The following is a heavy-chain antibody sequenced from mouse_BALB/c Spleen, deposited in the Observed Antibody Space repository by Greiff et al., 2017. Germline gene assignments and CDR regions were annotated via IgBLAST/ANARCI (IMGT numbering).Heavy chain of an antibody. CDR2: INPSNGGT. Sequence: SFTFCCPASRYTFTSYYMYVVNQRPGQGLEWIGEINPSNGGTNFNEKFKSPATLTVDKSSSTAYMQLSSLTSEDSAVYYCTRGYGSSYHYYA. D-gene: IGHD1-1*01. CDR1: RYTFTSYY. J-gene: IGHJ4*01. CDR3: TRGYGSSYHYYA. V-gene: IGHV1S16*01.